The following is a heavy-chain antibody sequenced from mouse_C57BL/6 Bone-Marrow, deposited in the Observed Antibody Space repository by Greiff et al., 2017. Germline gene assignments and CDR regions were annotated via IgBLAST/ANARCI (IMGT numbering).Heavy chain of an antibody. D-gene: IGHD2-4*01. Sequence: QVQLQQPGAELVRPGSSVKLSCKASGYTFTSYWMHWVKQRPIQGLEWIGNIDPSDSETHYNQKFKDKATLTVDKSYSTADMQLRSLTSEDSAVYYCARWRYDSAYYAMDYWGQGTSVTVSS. J-gene: IGHJ4*01. CDR1: GYTFTSYW. CDR3: ARWRYDSAYYAMDY. V-gene: IGHV1-52*01. CDR2: IDPSDSET.